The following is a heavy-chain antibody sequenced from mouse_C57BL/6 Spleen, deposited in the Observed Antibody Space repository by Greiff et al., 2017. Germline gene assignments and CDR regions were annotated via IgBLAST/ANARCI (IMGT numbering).Heavy chain of an antibody. CDR3: ARSPLYAMDY. CDR2: INPYNGGT. V-gene: IGHV1-19*01. Sequence: EVQLQQSGPVLVKPGASVKMSCKASGYTFTDYYMNWVKQSHGKSLEWIGVINPYNGGTSYNQKFKGKATLTVDKSSSTAYMELNSLTSEDSAVYYCARSPLYAMDYWGQGTSVTVSS. J-gene: IGHJ4*01. CDR1: GYTFTDYY. D-gene: IGHD6-1*01.